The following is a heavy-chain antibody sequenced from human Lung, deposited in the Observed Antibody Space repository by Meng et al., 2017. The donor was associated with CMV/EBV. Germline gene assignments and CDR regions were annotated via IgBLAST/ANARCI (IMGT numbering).Heavy chain of an antibody. Sequence: TFSSYAMSWVRQAPGKGLEWIGSIYYSGSTYYNPSLKSRVTISVDTSKNQFSLKLSSVTAADTAVYYCARQRPVLDAFDIWGQGTMVTVSS. CDR2: IYYSGST. CDR3: ARQRPVLDAFDI. CDR1: TFSSYA. D-gene: IGHD3-3*01. J-gene: IGHJ3*02. V-gene: IGHV4-39*01.